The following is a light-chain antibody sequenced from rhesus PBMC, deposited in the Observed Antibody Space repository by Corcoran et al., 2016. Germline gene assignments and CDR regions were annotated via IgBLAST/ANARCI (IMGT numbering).Light chain of an antibody. V-gene: IGLV2S7*01. J-gene: IGLJ6*01. Sequence: QSAPTQPPSVSRSPGQSVTISCTRTNSDIGDYNYVSWYQQHPGKAPKLMIYGLSNLPSGVSDRFSGPKSGNTASLTISGRKAEDEADYYCCSYTTSTTVFGSGTKLTVL. CDR1: NSDIGDYNY. CDR3: CSYTTSTTV. CDR2: GLS.